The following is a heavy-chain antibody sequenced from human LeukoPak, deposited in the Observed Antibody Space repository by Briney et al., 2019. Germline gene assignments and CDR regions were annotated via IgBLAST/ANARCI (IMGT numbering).Heavy chain of an antibody. CDR2: IYYSGST. Sequence: SEPLSLTCTVSGGSISSYYWSWIRQPPGKGREWLGYIYYSGSTNYNPSLKSRVTISVDTSNNQFSLKLSSVTAADTAVYYCASSESPMVTRGLFDYWGQGTLVTVSS. CDR3: ASSESPMVTRGLFDY. D-gene: IGHD4-23*01. J-gene: IGHJ4*02. CDR1: GGSISSYY. V-gene: IGHV4-59*01.